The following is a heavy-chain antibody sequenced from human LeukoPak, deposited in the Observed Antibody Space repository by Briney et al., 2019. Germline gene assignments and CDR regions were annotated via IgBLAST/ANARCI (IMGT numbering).Heavy chain of an antibody. CDR3: ARDKGCGGDCYYFDY. Sequence: GGSLRLSCAASGFTFDVYGMSWVRQGPGKGLEWVSGINGNGASTGYIDSVKGRFTISRDNAKNSLYLQMDNLRAEDTALYYCARDKGCGGDCYYFDYWGQGALATVSS. CDR1: GFTFDVYG. D-gene: IGHD2-21*01. V-gene: IGHV3-20*04. J-gene: IGHJ4*02. CDR2: INGNGAST.